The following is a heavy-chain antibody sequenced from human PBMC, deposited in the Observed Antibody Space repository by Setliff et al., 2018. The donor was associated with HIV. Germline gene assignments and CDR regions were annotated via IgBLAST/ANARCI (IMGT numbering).Heavy chain of an antibody. V-gene: IGHV5-51*01. CDR1: GYTFTNFW. Sequence: GESLKISCKGSGYTFTNFWIGWVRQVPGKGLEWMGIIHPGDSDIRYSPSFQGQVTISADRSTSTAYLQWSSLKASDTAIYYCARLYDFWSGNSRNYYMDVWGKGTTVTVSS. CDR3: ARLYDFWSGNSRNYYMDV. J-gene: IGHJ6*03. CDR2: IHPGDSDI. D-gene: IGHD3-3*01.